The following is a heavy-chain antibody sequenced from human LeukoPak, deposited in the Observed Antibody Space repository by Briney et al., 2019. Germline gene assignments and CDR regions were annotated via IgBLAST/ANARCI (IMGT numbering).Heavy chain of an antibody. CDR2: IYYSGST. D-gene: IGHD2-2*01. J-gene: IGHJ4*02. CDR3: ARVVWGSTSNFDY. CDR1: GVSISSGDYY. V-gene: IGHV4-30-4*01. Sequence: SQTLSLTCTVSGVSISSGDYYWSWIRQPPGKGLEWIGYIYYSGSTYYNPSLKSRVTISVDTSKNQFSLKLSSVTAADTAVYYCARVVWGSTSNFDYWGQGTLVTVSS.